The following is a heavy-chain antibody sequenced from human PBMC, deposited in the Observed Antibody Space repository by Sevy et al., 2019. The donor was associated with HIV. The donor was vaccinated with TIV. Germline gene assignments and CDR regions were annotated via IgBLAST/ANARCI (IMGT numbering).Heavy chain of an antibody. CDR3: ARGSHGSGSHFDY. V-gene: IGHV4-34*01. CDR2: ISHSGST. J-gene: IGHJ4*01. D-gene: IGHD3-10*01. Sequence: SETLSLTCAVYGGSFSGYYWSWIRQPPGKGLEWIGEISHSGSTNYNPSLKSRVAISVDTSKNQFSLKLNSVTAADTAVYYCARGSHGSGSHFDYWGHGTLVTVSS. CDR1: GGSFSGYY.